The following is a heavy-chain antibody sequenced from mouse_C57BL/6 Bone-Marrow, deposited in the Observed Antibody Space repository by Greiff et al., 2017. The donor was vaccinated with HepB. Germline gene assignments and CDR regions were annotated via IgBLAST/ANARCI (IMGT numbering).Heavy chain of an antibody. J-gene: IGHJ2*01. Sequence: EVKLVESGGGLVKPGGSLKLSCAASGFTFSDYGMHWVRQAPEKGLEWVAYISSGSSTIYYADTVKGRFTISRDNAKNTLFLQMTSLRSEDTAMYYCARGRMTTVVAPYSFDYWGQGTTLTVSS. CDR3: ARGRMTTVVAPYSFDY. CDR1: GFTFSDYG. D-gene: IGHD1-1*01. V-gene: IGHV5-17*01. CDR2: ISSGSSTI.